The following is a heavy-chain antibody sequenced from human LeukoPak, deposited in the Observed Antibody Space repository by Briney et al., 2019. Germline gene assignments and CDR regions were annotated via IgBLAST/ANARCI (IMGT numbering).Heavy chain of an antibody. CDR3: ARGKDGYNYFLTEYYFDY. J-gene: IGHJ4*02. D-gene: IGHD5-24*01. CDR1: GYTFTGYY. V-gene: IGHV1-2*06. CDR2: INPNSGGT. Sequence: ASVKVSRKASGYTFTGYYMHWVRQAPGQGLEWMGRINPNSGGTNYAQKFQGRVTMNRDTSISTAYMELSRLRSDDTAVYYCARGKDGYNYFLTEYYFDYWGQGTLVTVSS.